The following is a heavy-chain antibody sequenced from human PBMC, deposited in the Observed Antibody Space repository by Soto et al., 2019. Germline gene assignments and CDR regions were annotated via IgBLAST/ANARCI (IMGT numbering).Heavy chain of an antibody. D-gene: IGHD7-27*01. V-gene: IGHV4-4*07. Sequence: SETLFLTCTVSGDSMSSYYWNWIRQPAGKGLEWIGRISATGRTSYMSSLKSRITLSVDTSKNQFSLNLKFVTAADTAVYFCARDQSGAADIWGQGTMVTVSS. CDR3: ARDQSGAADI. CDR1: GDSMSSYY. CDR2: ISATGRT. J-gene: IGHJ3*02.